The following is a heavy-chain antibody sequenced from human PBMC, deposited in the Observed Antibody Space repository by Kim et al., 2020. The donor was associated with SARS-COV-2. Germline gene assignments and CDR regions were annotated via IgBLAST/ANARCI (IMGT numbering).Heavy chain of an antibody. CDR3: ARGGISHHYDFWSGYNGFDY. J-gene: IGHJ4*02. CDR1: GYTFTSYA. CDR2: INTNTGNP. Sequence: ASVKVSCKASGYTFTSYAMNWVRQAPGQGLEWMGWINTNTGNPTYAQGFTGRFVFSLDTSVSTAYLQISSLKAEDTAVYYCARGGISHHYDFWSGYNGFDYWGQGTLVTVSS. D-gene: IGHD3-3*01. V-gene: IGHV7-4-1*02.